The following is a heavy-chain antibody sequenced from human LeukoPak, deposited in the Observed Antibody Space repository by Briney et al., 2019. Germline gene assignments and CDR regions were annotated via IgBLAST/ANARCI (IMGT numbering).Heavy chain of an antibody. CDR1: GGSISSGGYS. D-gene: IGHD6-13*01. Sequence: PSETLSLTCAVSGGSISSGGYSWNWIRQPPGKGLEWIGYIYNSGSTSYNPSLKSRVTMSVDTSKNQFSLKLSSVTAADTAVYYCARGRRQQLAKINYYFDYWGQGTLVTVSS. CDR2: IYNSGST. V-gene: IGHV4-30-4*07. J-gene: IGHJ4*02. CDR3: ARGRRQQLAKINYYFDY.